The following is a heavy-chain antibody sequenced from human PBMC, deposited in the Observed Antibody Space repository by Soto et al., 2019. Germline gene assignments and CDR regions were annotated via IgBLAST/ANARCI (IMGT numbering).Heavy chain of an antibody. CDR2: INPNSGGT. CDR1: GYTFTGYY. Sequence: QVQLVQSGAEVKKPGASVKVSCKASGYTFTGYYMHWVRQAPGQGLEWMGWINPNSGGTNYAQKIQGWVTMTRDTSISTAYMELSRLRSDDTAVYYCARDIGPDIVVVPAGMDVWGQGTTVTVSS. CDR3: ARDIGPDIVVVPAGMDV. D-gene: IGHD2-2*01. V-gene: IGHV1-2*04. J-gene: IGHJ6*02.